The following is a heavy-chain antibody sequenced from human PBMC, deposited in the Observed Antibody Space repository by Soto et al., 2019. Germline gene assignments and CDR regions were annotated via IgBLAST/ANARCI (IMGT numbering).Heavy chain of an antibody. CDR3: ARGNQGIPQSIADHKWFDP. Sequence: SETLSLTCTVSGGSISSGDYYWSWIRQPPGKGLEWIGYIYYSGSTYYNPSLKSRVTISVDTSKNQFSLKLSSVTAADTAVYYCARGNQGIPQSIADHKWFDPWGQGTLVTVSS. CDR2: IYYSGST. D-gene: IGHD6-6*01. CDR1: GGSISSGDYY. V-gene: IGHV4-30-4*01. J-gene: IGHJ5*02.